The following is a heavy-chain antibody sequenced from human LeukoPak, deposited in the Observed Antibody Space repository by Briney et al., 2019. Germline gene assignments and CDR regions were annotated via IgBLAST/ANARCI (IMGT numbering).Heavy chain of an antibody. D-gene: IGHD2-2*01. J-gene: IGHJ5*02. CDR3: VREGVLASMGGPYNWFDP. Sequence: GESLKISCKGSGYSFTNYWIAWVRQMPRKGLEWMGIIYPGDSDTRYSPSFQGQVTISVDKSISTAYLQWSSLKASDTAMYYCVREGVLASMGGPYNWFDPWGPGTLVTVSS. CDR2: IYPGDSDT. CDR1: GYSFTNYW. V-gene: IGHV5-51*01.